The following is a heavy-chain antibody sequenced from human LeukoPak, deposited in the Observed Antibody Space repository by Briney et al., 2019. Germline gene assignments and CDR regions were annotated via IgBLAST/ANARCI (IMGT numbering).Heavy chain of an antibody. CDR3: AKGPEFYYDSSGRNYFDY. Sequence: PGGSLRLSCAASGFTFSSYAMTWVRQAPGKGLEWFSGISGSGGSTDYADSVRGRFTISRDNSKNTLYLQMNSLRVDDTAVYYCAKGPEFYYDSSGRNYFDYWGQGTLVTVAS. J-gene: IGHJ4*02. CDR2: ISGSGGST. CDR1: GFTFSSYA. V-gene: IGHV3-23*01. D-gene: IGHD3-22*01.